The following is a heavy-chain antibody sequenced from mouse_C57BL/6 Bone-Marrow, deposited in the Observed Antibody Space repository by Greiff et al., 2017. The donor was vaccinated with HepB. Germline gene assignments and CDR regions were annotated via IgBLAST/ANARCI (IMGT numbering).Heavy chain of an antibody. D-gene: IGHD1-1*02. V-gene: IGHV1-81*01. CDR2: IYPRSGNT. CDR1: GYTFTSYG. J-gene: IGHJ2*01. Sequence: VMLVESGAELARPGASVKLSCKASGYTFTSYGISWVKQRTGQGLEWIGEIYPRSGNTYYNEKFKGKVTLTADKSSSTAYMELRSLTSEDSAVYFCRRRVWWGDYWGQGTTLTVSS. CDR3: RRRVWWGDY.